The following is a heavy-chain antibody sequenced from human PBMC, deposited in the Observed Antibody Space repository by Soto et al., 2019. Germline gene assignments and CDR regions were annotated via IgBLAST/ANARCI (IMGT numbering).Heavy chain of an antibody. Sequence: GGSLRLSCAASGFTFNSYGMSWVRQAPGKGLEWVSTISGSGGSTYYADSVKGRFTISRDISENTLYLRMNSLRAEDTAVYYCAKDRGHYYGSELDAFDIWGQGTMVTVSS. CDR1: GFTFNSYG. CDR3: AKDRGHYYGSELDAFDI. D-gene: IGHD3-10*01. CDR2: ISGSGGST. V-gene: IGHV3-23*01. J-gene: IGHJ3*02.